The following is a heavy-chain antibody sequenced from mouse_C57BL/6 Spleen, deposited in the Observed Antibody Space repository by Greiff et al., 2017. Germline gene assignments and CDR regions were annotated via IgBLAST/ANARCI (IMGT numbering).Heavy chain of an antibody. J-gene: IGHJ1*03. CDR2: IWRGGST. V-gene: IGHV2-2*01. CDR1: GFSLTSYG. CDR3: ARPCYYRSSYDWYFDV. Sequence: QVQLKESGPGLVQPSQSLSITCTVSGFSLTSYGVHWVRQSPGKGLEWLGVIWRGGSTDYNAAFISSLSISKDNSKSQVFFKVNSQQTDDTAIYYGARPCYYRSSYDWYFDVWGTGTTVTVSS. D-gene: IGHD1-1*01.